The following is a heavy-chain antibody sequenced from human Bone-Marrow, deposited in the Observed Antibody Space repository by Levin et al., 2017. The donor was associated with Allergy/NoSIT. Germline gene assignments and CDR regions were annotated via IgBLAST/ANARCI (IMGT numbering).Heavy chain of an antibody. V-gene: IGHV5-51*01. D-gene: IGHD2-21*02. CDR1: GYSFTSYW. CDR2: IYPGDSDT. J-gene: IGHJ2*01. CDR3: ARSGGDCGGDCSEDWYFDL. Sequence: GESLKISCKGSGYSFTSYWIGWVRQMPGKGLEWMGIIYPGDSDTRYSPSFQGQVTISADKSISTAYLQWSSLKASDTAMYYCARSGGDCGGDCSEDWYFDLWGRGTLVTVSS.